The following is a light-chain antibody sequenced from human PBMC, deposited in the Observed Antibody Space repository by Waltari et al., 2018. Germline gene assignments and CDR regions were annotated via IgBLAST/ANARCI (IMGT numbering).Light chain of an antibody. J-gene: IGKJ1*01. CDR2: DAS. V-gene: IGKV3-20*01. Sequence: EIMLTQSPGTLSLSPGERATLSCRASQSIRRFLAWYQQKPGQAPRLLIYDASSRATGIPDRVSGSGSGTDFSLTISRLEPEDMAVYYCQKYGSLPATFGQGTKVEIK. CDR1: QSIRRF. CDR3: QKYGSLPAT.